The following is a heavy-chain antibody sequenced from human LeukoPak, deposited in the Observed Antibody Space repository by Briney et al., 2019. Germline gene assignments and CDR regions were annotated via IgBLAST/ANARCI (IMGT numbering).Heavy chain of an antibody. CDR2: IYYSGST. CDR3: ARWGGHYYFDN. D-gene: IGHD3-16*01. Sequence: SETLSLTCTVSGGSISSGDYYWSWIRQPPGTGLEWIGYIYYSGSTYYNPSLKSRVTISVDTSKNQFSLKLSSVTAADTAVYYCARWGGHYYFDNWGQGTLVTVSS. J-gene: IGHJ4*02. V-gene: IGHV4-30-4*01. CDR1: GGSISSGDYY.